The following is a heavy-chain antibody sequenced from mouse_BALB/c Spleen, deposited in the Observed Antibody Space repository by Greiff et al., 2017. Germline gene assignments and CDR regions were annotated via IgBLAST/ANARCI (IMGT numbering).Heavy chain of an antibody. D-gene: IGHD2-12*01. Sequence: VQLQQSGPELVKPGASVKVSCKASGYAFTSYNMYWVKQSHGKSLEWIGYIDPYNGGTSYNQKFKGKGTLTVDKSSSTAYMHLNSLTSEDSAVYYCGRGSNDGCGTYAMDYWGQGTSVTVSS. CDR2: IDPYNGGT. CDR1: GYAFTSYN. V-gene: IGHV1S135*01. CDR3: GRGSNDGCGTYAMDY. J-gene: IGHJ4*01.